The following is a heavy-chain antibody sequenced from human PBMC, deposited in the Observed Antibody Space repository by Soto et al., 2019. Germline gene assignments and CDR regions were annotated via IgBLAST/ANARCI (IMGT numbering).Heavy chain of an antibody. V-gene: IGHV3-23*01. CDR3: AKPTLPVAEYNWFDP. CDR1: GFTFSSFA. J-gene: IGHJ5*02. CDR2: IRASGDTT. Sequence: GGSLRLSCVASGFTFSSFAMSWVRQAPGKGLEWISGIRASGDTTYYADSVRGRFTISRDNSKNTLYLQMNSLRADDTAVYYCAKPTLPVAEYNWFDPWGQGTLVTVSS. D-gene: IGHD6-19*01.